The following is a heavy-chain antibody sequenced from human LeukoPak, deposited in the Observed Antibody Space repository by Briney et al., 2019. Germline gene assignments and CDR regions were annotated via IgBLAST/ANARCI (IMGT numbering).Heavy chain of an antibody. Sequence: GRSLRLSCAASGFTFDDYAMHWVRQAPGKGLEWVSGISWSSGSIGYADSVKGRFTISRDNAKNSLYLQMNSLRAEDTALYYCARSLQWLGDFDYWGQGTLVTVSS. CDR1: GFTFDDYA. CDR2: ISWSSGSI. V-gene: IGHV3-9*01. J-gene: IGHJ4*02. D-gene: IGHD6-19*01. CDR3: ARSLQWLGDFDY.